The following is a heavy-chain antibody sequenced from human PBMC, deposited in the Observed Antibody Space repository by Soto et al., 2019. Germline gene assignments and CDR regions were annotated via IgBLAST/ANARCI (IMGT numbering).Heavy chain of an antibody. CDR1: GFTFSSYS. D-gene: IGHD3-10*01. CDR2: FRAGGDDGTT. V-gene: IGHV3-23*01. Sequence: PGGSLRLSSVASGFTFSSYSMSWVRQAPGKGLEWVSGFRAGGDDGTTYYADSVKGRFTISRDNSKNTLFLQMNSLRAEDTAIYYCAKKVNSGSGSQYFDYFGQGTLVTVSS. CDR3: AKKVNSGSGSQYFDY. J-gene: IGHJ4*02.